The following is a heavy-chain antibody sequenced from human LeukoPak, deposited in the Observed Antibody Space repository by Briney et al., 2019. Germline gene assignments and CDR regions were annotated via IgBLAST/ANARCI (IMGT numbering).Heavy chain of an antibody. CDR3: ARGPYSSGWYGPVDY. CDR1: GYTFSAYY. CDR2: INPNSGGT. Sequence: ASVKVSCKASGYTFSAYYMHWVRQAPGQGPEWMGWINPNSGGTNYAQKFQGRVTMTRDTSISTAYMELSRLRSDDTAVYYCARGPYSSGWYGPVDYWGQGTLVTVSS. J-gene: IGHJ4*02. D-gene: IGHD6-19*01. V-gene: IGHV1-2*02.